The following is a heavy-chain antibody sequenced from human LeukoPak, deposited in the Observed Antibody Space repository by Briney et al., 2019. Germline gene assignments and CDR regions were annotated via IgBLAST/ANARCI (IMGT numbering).Heavy chain of an antibody. V-gene: IGHV3-23*01. J-gene: IGHJ4*02. CDR2: ISGSGGST. CDR3: TKAWYYYNSGSYNN. D-gene: IGHD3-22*01. CDR1: GFTISSYA. Sequence: TGGSLSLSCAASGFTISSYAMSWVCQAPGQGLELVSVISGSGGSTYYPDSVKGLFTISRDNTKRTVYLRMNSLRAEDTAVYYCTKAWYYYNSGSYNNWGQGTLVTVSS.